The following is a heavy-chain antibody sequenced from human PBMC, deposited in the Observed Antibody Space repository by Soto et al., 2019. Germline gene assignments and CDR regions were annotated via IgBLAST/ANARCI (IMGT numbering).Heavy chain of an antibody. CDR1: GASISTYY. Sequence: QVQLQESGPGLVNPSDTLSLTCTVSGASISTYYWSWIRQPPGKGLEWIGYISYSGSTNYNPSLKSLVTISFDASKNEISLQVRSATAADAAVYYCARDLKEYCSDGKCNWFDPWGQGTLVTVSS. CDR2: ISYSGST. V-gene: IGHV4-59*01. CDR3: ARDLKEYCSDGKCNWFDP. D-gene: IGHD2-15*01. J-gene: IGHJ5*02.